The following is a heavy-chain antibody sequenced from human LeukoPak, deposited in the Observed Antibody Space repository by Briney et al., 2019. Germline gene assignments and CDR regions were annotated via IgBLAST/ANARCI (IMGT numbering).Heavy chain of an antibody. J-gene: IGHJ2*01. CDR1: GGSISSSHW. Sequence: SGTLSLTCAVSGGSISSSHWWSWVRPPPGKGLEWIGEIYHSGSTNYNPSLKSRVTISIDRSKNHFSLRLRSVTAADTAVYYCARLEIAARPGTSFWYFDLWGRGTLVTVSS. D-gene: IGHD6-6*01. CDR2: IYHSGST. CDR3: ARLEIAARPGTSFWYFDL. V-gene: IGHV4-4*02.